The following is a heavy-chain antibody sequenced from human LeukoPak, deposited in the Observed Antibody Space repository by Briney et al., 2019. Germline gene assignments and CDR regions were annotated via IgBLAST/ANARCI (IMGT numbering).Heavy chain of an antibody. CDR1: GFTFSTHA. CDR3: ARDGDTAIRGVNFDY. D-gene: IGHD3-10*01. J-gene: IGHJ4*02. V-gene: IGHV3-30-3*01. CDR2: MSYDGNNK. Sequence: PGRSLRLSCAASGFTFSTHAIHWVRQAPGKGLEWVAVMSYDGNNKYYADSVKGRFTISRDNSKNTLYLQMNNLITEDTAVYYCARDGDTAIRGVNFDYWGQGTLVTVSS.